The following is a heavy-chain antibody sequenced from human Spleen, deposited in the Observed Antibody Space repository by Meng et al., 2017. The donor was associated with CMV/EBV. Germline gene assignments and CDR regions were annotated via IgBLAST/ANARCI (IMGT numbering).Heavy chain of an antibody. CDR1: GYTFTGNY. Sequence: ASVKVSCKASGYTFTGNYIHWVRQAPGQGLEWMGWINPNSGGTNYAQKFQGRVTMTRDTSISTAYMELSRLRSDDTAVYYCARGPRIVAAGNIGYFQHWGQGTLVTVSS. D-gene: IGHD6-13*01. CDR2: INPNSGGT. CDR3: ARGPRIVAAGNIGYFQH. J-gene: IGHJ1*01. V-gene: IGHV1-2*02.